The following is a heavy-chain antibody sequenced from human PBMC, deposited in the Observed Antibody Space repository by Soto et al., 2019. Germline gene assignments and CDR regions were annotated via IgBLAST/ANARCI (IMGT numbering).Heavy chain of an antibody. Sequence: GESLKISCKGSGYSFTSYWIGWVRQMPGKGLEWMGIIYPGDSDTRYSPSFQGQVTISADKSISTAYLQWSSLKASDTAMYYCARHSHYGSGSYYNPYYYYYGMDVRGQGTTVTVSS. D-gene: IGHD3-10*01. CDR2: IYPGDSDT. CDR3: ARHSHYGSGSYYNPYYYYYGMDV. CDR1: GYSFTSYW. V-gene: IGHV5-51*01. J-gene: IGHJ6*02.